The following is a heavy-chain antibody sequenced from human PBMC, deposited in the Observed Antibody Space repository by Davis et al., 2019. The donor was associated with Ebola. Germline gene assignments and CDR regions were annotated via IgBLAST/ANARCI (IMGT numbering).Heavy chain of an antibody. CDR1: GGSISSSSYY. V-gene: IGHV4-31*03. Sequence: LRLSCTVSGGSISSSSYYWGWIRQHPGKGLEWIGYIYYSGSTYYNPSLKSRVTISVDTSKNQFSLKLSSVTAADTAVYYCARDHSLSSGSYYYYYGMDVWGKGTTVTVSS. CDR3: ARDHSLSSGSYYYYYGMDV. D-gene: IGHD1-26*01. CDR2: IYYSGST. J-gene: IGHJ6*04.